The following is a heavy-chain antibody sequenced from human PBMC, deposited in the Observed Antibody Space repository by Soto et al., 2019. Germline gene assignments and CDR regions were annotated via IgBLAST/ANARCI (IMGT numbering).Heavy chain of an antibody. CDR2: ISSSSSTI. J-gene: IGHJ4*02. CDR1: GFTFSSYS. CDR3: ASNALRFLGGIKGGGYYFDY. D-gene: IGHD3-3*01. Sequence: GGSLRLSCAASGFTFSSYSMNWVRQAPGKGLEWVSYISSSSSTIYYADSVKGRFTISRDNAKNSLYLQMNSLRDEDTAVYYCASNALRFLGGIKGGGYYFDYWGQGTLVTVSS. V-gene: IGHV3-48*02.